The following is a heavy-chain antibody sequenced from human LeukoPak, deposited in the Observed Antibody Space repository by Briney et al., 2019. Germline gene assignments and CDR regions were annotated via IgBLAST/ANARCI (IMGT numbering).Heavy chain of an antibody. CDR1: GGSISSYY. Sequence: SQTPSLTCTVSGGSISSYYWSWIRQPPGKGLEWIGYIYYSGTTNYNPSLKSRVTISVDTSKNQFSLKLSSVTAADTAVYYCARGVYIAAAQYGYWGQGTLVTVSS. CDR3: ARGVYIAAAQYGY. J-gene: IGHJ4*02. V-gene: IGHV4-59*01. CDR2: IYYSGTT. D-gene: IGHD6-13*01.